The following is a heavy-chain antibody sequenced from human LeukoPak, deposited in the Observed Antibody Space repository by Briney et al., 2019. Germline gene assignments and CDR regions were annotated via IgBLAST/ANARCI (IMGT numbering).Heavy chain of an antibody. D-gene: IGHD5-24*01. V-gene: IGHV3-33*08. CDR3: ARGRDGYNWIDY. CDR2: IWYDGTNK. CDR1: GFTFSNYA. J-gene: IGHJ4*02. Sequence: GGSLRLSCAASGFTFSNYAMHWVRQAPGKGLEWVAVIWYDGTNKYYADSVKGRFTISRDNSKNTLYLQMNSLRAEDTAVYYCARGRDGYNWIDYWGQGTLVTVSS.